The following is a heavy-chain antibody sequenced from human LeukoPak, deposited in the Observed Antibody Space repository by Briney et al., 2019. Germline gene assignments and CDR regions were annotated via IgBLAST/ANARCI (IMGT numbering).Heavy chain of an antibody. CDR3: ARTSAPEQTPIAY. CDR1: TFTFSDHY. D-gene: IGHD1-14*01. CDR2: IRNKANSYTT. J-gene: IGHJ4*02. V-gene: IGHV3-72*01. Sequence: QPGGSLRLSCAASTFTFSDHYMDWVRQAPGKGLEWVGRIRNKANSYTTEYAASVKGRFTVSGDDSQNSVYLQMNSLKTEDTAVYYCARTSAPEQTPIAYWGQGTLVTVSS.